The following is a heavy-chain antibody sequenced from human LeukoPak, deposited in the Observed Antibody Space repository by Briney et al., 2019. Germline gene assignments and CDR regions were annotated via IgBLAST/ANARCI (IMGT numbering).Heavy chain of an antibody. CDR3: ARSNYYDSSGYYVY. V-gene: IGHV3-30-3*01. CDR1: GFTFSSYA. J-gene: IGHJ4*02. D-gene: IGHD3-22*01. Sequence: PGGSLRLSCAASGFTFSSYAMHWVRQAPGKGLEWVAVISYDGSNKYYADSMKGRFTISRDNSKNTLYLQMNSLRAEDTAVYYCARSNYYDSSGYYVYWGQGTLVTVSS. CDR2: ISYDGSNK.